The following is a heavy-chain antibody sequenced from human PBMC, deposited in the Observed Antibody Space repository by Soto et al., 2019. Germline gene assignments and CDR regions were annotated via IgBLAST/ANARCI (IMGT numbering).Heavy chain of an antibody. CDR3: ARDRIQLWFCVGAFDV. J-gene: IGHJ3*01. CDR2: ISSDGSNS. CDR1: GFTFSSYI. V-gene: IGHV3-30-3*01. D-gene: IGHD5-18*01. Sequence: LRLSCATSGFTFSSYIMHWVRQAPGKGLEWVAAISSDGSNSGSLDSVRGRFSISRDNSDNTLYLQMTSLSPEDSAVYFCARDRIQLWFCVGAFDVWGHGTMVTVS.